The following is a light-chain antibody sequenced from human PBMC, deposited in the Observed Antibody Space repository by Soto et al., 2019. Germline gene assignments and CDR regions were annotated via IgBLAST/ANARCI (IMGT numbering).Light chain of an antibody. J-gene: IGKJ5*01. CDR2: GAS. CDR3: QQYNNWIT. Sequence: EIVMTQSPATLSVSQGERATLSCRASQSVSSNLACYQQKPGQAPRLLIYGASTWATGIPARFSGSGSGTEFTLTISSLQSEDFAVYYCQQYNNWITFGQGTRLEIK. V-gene: IGKV3-15*01. CDR1: QSVSSN.